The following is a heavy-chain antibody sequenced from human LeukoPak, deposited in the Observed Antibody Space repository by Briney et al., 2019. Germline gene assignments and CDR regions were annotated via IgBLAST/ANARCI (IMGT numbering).Heavy chain of an antibody. CDR2: INPNSGGT. D-gene: IGHD2-2*01. J-gene: IGHJ4*02. Sequence: ASVKVSCKASGYTFTGYYMHWVRQASGQGLEWMGWINPNSGGTNYAQKFQGRVTMTRNTSINTAYMELSRLRSDDTAVYYCARGLRGSPAFDYWGQGTLVTVSS. CDR1: GYTFTGYY. V-gene: IGHV1-2*02. CDR3: ARGLRGSPAFDY.